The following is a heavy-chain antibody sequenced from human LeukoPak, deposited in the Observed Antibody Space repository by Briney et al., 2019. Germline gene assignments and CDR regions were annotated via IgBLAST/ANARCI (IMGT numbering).Heavy chain of an antibody. Sequence: GESLKISCKGSGYSFTSYWIGWVRQMPGKGLEWMGIIYPGDSDTRYSPSFQGQVTISADKSISTAYLQWSSLKASDTAMYYRARASGSYFGLDAFDIWGQGTMVTVSS. V-gene: IGHV5-51*01. CDR1: GYSFTSYW. D-gene: IGHD1-26*01. J-gene: IGHJ3*02. CDR2: IYPGDSDT. CDR3: ARASGSYFGLDAFDI.